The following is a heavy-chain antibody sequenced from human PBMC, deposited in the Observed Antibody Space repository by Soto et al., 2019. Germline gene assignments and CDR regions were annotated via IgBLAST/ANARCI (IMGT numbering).Heavy chain of an antibody. J-gene: IGHJ4*02. CDR1: GGSISSSSYY. Sequence: QLQLQESGPGLVKPSETLFLTCNVSGGSISSSSYYWGWIRQPPGEGLEWIGSIYYNGRTNYNPSFQSRVTISQDTSKNQFSLKMSSVTAADTAVYYCARQEGYMSGCQGYWGQGTLVTVSS. V-gene: IGHV4-39*01. D-gene: IGHD6-19*01. CDR3: ARQEGYMSGCQGY. CDR2: IYYNGRT.